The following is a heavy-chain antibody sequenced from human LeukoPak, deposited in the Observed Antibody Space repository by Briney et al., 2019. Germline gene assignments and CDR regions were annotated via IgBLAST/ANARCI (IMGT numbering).Heavy chain of an antibody. CDR2: INQDERTK. D-gene: IGHD6-19*01. Sequence: GGSLRLSCAASGFTFTSDWMAWVRQAPGQGLEFVANINQDERTKNYVDSAKGRFTISRDNAKSSLYPQMNSLRVEDTAVYYCARVGRSGWTVDYWGQGTLVTVSS. CDR1: GFTFTSDW. CDR3: ARVGRSGWTVDY. J-gene: IGHJ4*02. V-gene: IGHV3-7*01.